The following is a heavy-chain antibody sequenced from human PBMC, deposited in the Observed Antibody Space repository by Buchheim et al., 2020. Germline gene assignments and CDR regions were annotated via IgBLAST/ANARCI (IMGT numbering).Heavy chain of an antibody. Sequence: EVQLVESRGGEVKPGGSLRLSCAASGFTFINYNMNWVRQAPGKGLEWVASISGGSSFIYYADSVRGRFTISRDDAPDSLYLQMDSLRVEDTAVYYCANTYGATIWGQGTL. V-gene: IGHV3-21*06. CDR3: ANTYGATI. D-gene: IGHD4-17*01. CDR2: ISGGSSFI. CDR1: GFTFINYN. J-gene: IGHJ4*02.